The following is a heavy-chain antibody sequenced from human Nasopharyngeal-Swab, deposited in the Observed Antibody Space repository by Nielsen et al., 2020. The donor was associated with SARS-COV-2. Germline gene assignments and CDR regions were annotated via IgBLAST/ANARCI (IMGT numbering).Heavy chain of an antibody. CDR2: IYPGDSDT. D-gene: IGHD1-26*01. CDR3: ARLNSGSYPDY. J-gene: IGHJ4*02. V-gene: IGHV5-51*01. Sequence: VRQMPGKGLEWMGIIYPGDSDTRYSPSFQGQVTISADKSISTAYLQWSSLKASDTAMYYCARLNSGSYPDYWGRGTLVTVSS.